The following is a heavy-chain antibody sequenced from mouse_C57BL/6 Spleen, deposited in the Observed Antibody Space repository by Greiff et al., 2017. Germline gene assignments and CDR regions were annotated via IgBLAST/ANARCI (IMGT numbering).Heavy chain of an antibody. Sequence: QVQLQQPGAELVRPGSSVKLSCKASGYTFTSYWMHWVQQRPIQGLEWIGNIDTSGSETHYTQKFKDKATLTVDKATSTAYMQLSSLTSEDSAVYYGASSTDYYGRSTWVAYWGQGTLVTVSA. V-gene: IGHV1-52*01. CDR1: GYTFTSYW. CDR3: ASSTDYYGRSTWVAY. CDR2: IDTSGSET. J-gene: IGHJ3*01. D-gene: IGHD1-1*01.